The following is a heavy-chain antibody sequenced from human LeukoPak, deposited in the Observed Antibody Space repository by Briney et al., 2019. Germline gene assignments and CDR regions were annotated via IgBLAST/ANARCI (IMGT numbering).Heavy chain of an antibody. Sequence: SETLSLTCTVSGGSISSYYWSWIRQPPGKGLEWIGYIYYSGSTNYNPSLKSRVTISVDTSKNQFSLKLSSVTAADTAVYYCARVKAGYLYYYYGMDVWGQGTTVTVSS. J-gene: IGHJ6*02. D-gene: IGHD3-9*01. CDR2: IYYSGST. V-gene: IGHV4-59*01. CDR3: ARVKAGYLYYYYGMDV. CDR1: GGSISSYY.